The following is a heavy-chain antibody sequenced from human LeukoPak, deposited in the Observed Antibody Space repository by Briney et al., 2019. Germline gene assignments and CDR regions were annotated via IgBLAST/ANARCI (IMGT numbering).Heavy chain of an antibody. CDR3: ARHEDGDYTHFDY. D-gene: IGHD4-17*01. V-gene: IGHV4-39*01. CDR2: IYYTGST. CDR1: GNSISSSSYY. Sequence: SQTLSLTCNVSGNSISSSSYYWAWIRNPPGTGLAWIGNIYYTGSTYYNPSLKSRVTISVDTSKNQFSLKLSSVTAADTAVYYCARHEDGDYTHFDYWGQGTLVTVSS. J-gene: IGHJ4*02.